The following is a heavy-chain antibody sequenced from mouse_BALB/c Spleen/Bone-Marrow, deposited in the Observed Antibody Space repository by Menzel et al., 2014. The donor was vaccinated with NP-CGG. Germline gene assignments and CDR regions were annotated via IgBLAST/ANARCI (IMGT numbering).Heavy chain of an antibody. Sequence: VQLVESGPGLVTPSQSLSITCTVSGFSLTSYGVHWVRQPPGKGLEWLGVIWAGGSTNYNSALMSRLSISKDNSKSQVFLKMNSLQTDDTAMYYCARDNYGSRVFDYWGQGTTLTVSS. CDR3: ARDNYGSRVFDY. D-gene: IGHD1-1*01. CDR2: IWAGGST. V-gene: IGHV2-9*02. J-gene: IGHJ2*01. CDR1: GFSLTSYG.